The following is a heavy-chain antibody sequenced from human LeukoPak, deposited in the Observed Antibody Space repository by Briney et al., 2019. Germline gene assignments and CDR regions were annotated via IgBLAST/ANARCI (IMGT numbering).Heavy chain of an antibody. CDR1: GFTFSSYA. CDR3: ASEGSSGDAFDI. CDR2: ISSNGGST. V-gene: IGHV3-64*01. D-gene: IGHD6-25*01. J-gene: IGHJ3*02. Sequence: GGSLRLSCAASGFTFSSYAMHWVRQAPGKGLEYVSAISSNGGSTYYANSVKGRFTISRDNSKNTLYLQMGSLRAEDMAVYYCASEGSSGDAFDIWGQGTMVTVSS.